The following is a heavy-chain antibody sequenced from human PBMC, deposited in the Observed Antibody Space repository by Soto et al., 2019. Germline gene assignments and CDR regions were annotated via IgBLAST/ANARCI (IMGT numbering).Heavy chain of an antibody. D-gene: IGHD4-17*01. CDR1: GGSISSGGNS. Sequence: QLQLQESGSGLVKPSQTLSLTCAVSGGSISSGGNSWSWIRQPPGKGLEWIGYIYHSGYTYCNPSLKSRVTISVDRSKNQFSLKLSSVTAADTAVYSCARAHYGDYGYGMDVWGQGTTVTVSS. J-gene: IGHJ6*02. CDR3: ARAHYGDYGYGMDV. CDR2: IYHSGYT. V-gene: IGHV4-30-2*01.